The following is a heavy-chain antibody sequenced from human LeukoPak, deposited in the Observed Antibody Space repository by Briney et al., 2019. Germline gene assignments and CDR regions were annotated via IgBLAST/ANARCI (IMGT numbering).Heavy chain of an antibody. V-gene: IGHV4-61*02. D-gene: IGHD3-3*01. CDR1: SGSFSSGSHY. J-gene: IGHJ4*02. CDR3: ASWGLGAAVFTIFGVVNRPNFDY. CDR2: INTSGST. Sequence: SETLSLTCTVSSGSFSSGSHYWSWVRQPAGKGLEWIGRINTSGSTSYNPSLKSRVTISVDTSKNQFSLKLSSVTAADTAVYYCASWGLGAAVFTIFGVVNRPNFDYWGQGTLVTVSS.